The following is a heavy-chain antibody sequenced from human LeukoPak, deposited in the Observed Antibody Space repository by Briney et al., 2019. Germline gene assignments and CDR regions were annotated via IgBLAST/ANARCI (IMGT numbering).Heavy chain of an antibody. J-gene: IGHJ4*02. CDR2: IKQDGSEK. CDR3: ARATYYYDSSDYYPLGY. Sequence: GGSLRLSCAASGFTFSSYWMSWVRQAPGKGLEWVANIKQDGSEKYYVDSVKGQFTISGDNAKNSLYLQMNSLRAEDTAVYYCARATYYYDSSDYYPLGYWGQGTLVTVSS. V-gene: IGHV3-7*01. CDR1: GFTFSSYW. D-gene: IGHD3-22*01.